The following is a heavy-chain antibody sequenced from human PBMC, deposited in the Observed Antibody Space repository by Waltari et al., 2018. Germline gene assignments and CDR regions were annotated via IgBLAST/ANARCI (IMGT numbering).Heavy chain of an antibody. Sequence: QVQLQESGPGLVKPSETLSLTCTVSGGSISSHYWSWIRQPPGKGLEWIGYIYYSGSTNYNPSLKSRVTISVDKSKNQFSLKLSSVTATDTAVYYCALRWRNWFDPWGQGTLVTVSS. D-gene: IGHD4-17*01. CDR2: IYYSGST. V-gene: IGHV4-59*11. CDR3: ALRWRNWFDP. CDR1: GGSISSHY. J-gene: IGHJ5*02.